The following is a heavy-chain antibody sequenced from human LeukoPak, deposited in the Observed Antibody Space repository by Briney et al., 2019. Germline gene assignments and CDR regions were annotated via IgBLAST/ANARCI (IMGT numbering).Heavy chain of an antibody. CDR3: TRMTAGHDY. CDR1: GVSFDDYY. J-gene: IGHJ4*02. D-gene: IGHD2-21*02. V-gene: IGHV4-34*01. CDR2: INHSGHT. Sequence: SETLSLTYAVSGVSFDDYYWSWVRQTPGKGLEWIGEINHSGHTNDSPSLKSRVTLSIDTSRKQFSLNLRSVTVADTGIYYCTRMTAGHDYWGQGTLVTVSS.